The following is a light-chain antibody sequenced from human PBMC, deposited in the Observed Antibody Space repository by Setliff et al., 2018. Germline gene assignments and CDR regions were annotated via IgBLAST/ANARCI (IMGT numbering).Light chain of an antibody. Sequence: QSVLTQPPSVSGSPGQSVTISCTGTSSDVGSYNRVSWYQQPPGTAPKLMIYEVSNRPSGVPDRFSGSKSGNTASLTISGLQAEDEADYYCSSYTSSSTYGFGTGTKV. CDR3: SSYTSSSTYG. CDR2: EVS. J-gene: IGLJ1*01. V-gene: IGLV2-18*02. CDR1: SSDVGSYNR.